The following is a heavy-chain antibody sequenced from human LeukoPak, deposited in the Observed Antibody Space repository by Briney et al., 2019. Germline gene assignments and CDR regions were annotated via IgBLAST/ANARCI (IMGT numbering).Heavy chain of an antibody. CDR3: ARAQLNYYDSSGYYPPFDY. J-gene: IGHJ4*02. CDR1: GFTFSSYE. D-gene: IGHD3-22*01. Sequence: GGSLRLSCAASGFTFSSYEMNWVRQAPGKGLEWVSYISSSGSTIYYADSVKGRFTISRDNAKDSLYLQMNSLRAEDTAVYYCARAQLNYYDSSGYYPPFDYWGQGTLVTVSP. V-gene: IGHV3-48*03. CDR2: ISSSGSTI.